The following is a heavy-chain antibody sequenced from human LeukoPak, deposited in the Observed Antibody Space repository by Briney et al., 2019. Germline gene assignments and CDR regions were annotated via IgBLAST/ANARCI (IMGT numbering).Heavy chain of an antibody. Sequence: SETLSLTCTVSGGSVSSGSYYWSWIRQPPGKGLEWIGDIYYSGSTNYNPSLKSRVTISVDTSKNQFSLKLSSVTAADTAVYYCARAMDVTYYYGSGSPSGIDYWGQGTLVTVSS. CDR2: IYYSGST. V-gene: IGHV4-61*01. J-gene: IGHJ4*02. D-gene: IGHD3-10*01. CDR3: ARAMDVTYYYGSGSPSGIDY. CDR1: GGSVSSGSYY.